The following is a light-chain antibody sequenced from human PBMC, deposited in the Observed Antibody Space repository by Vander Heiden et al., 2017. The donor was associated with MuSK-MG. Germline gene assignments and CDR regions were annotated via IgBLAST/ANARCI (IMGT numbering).Light chain of an antibody. V-gene: IGLV2-23*02. J-gene: IGLJ2*01. CDR1: SSDVGGFVR. CDR2: LFT. CDR3: CSYTESSTFGDVV. Sequence: QSALSTPAYVSGSPGHAITISCTGTSSDVGGFVRVSWYRLHPCKAPTLLVLLFTQRPSGLSHPFSGSKSACAASMTISGLQAEDEADDDCCSYTESSTFGDVVFGGGTKLTVL.